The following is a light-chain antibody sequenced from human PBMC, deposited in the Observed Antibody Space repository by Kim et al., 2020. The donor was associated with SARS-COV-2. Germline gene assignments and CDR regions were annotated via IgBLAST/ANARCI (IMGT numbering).Light chain of an antibody. V-gene: IGKV3D-20*01. CDR3: QQYGTFPMT. J-gene: IGKJ5*01. CDR2: DAS. Sequence: SPGERATLSCGASQSVNNNYFAWYQQKPGLAPSLLIYDASTRATGIPDRFSGSGSGTDFTLTITRLETEDFAVYFCQQYGTFPMTFGQGTRLEIK. CDR1: QSVNNNY.